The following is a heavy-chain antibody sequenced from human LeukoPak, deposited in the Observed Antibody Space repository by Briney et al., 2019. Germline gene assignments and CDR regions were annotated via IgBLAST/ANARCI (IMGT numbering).Heavy chain of an antibody. CDR3: ARDRGYTSFDY. CDR2: IKEDGSEE. J-gene: IGHJ4*02. Sequence: GGSLRLSCGAYGFTFSDSWMNWVRQVPGKGLEWVAAIKEDGSEEYYMGSVKGRFTISRDNAKNSLYLQMNSLRAEDTAVYYCARDRGYTSFDYWGQGTLVIVSS. D-gene: IGHD5-18*01. V-gene: IGHV3-7*01. CDR1: GFTFSDSW.